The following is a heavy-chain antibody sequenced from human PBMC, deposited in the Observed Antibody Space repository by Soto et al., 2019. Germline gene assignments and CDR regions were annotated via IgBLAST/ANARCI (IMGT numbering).Heavy chain of an antibody. D-gene: IGHD2-2*01. CDR1: GGSISSYY. V-gene: IGHV4-59*08. CDR3: TRHSYCSSTSCYVYFDY. J-gene: IGHJ4*02. Sequence: SETLSLTCTVSGGSISSYYWSWIRQPPGKGLEWIGYIYYSGSTNYNPSLKSRVTISVDTSKNQFSLKLSSVTAADTAVYYCTRHSYCSSTSCYVYFDYWGQGTLVTVSS. CDR2: IYYSGST.